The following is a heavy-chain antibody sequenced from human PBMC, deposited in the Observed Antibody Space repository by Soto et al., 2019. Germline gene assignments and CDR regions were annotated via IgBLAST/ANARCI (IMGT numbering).Heavy chain of an antibody. D-gene: IGHD4-17*01. CDR2: ISGSGGST. Sequence: GSLRLSCAASGCTFSSYAISWVRQAPGKGLEWVSAISGSGGSTYYADSVKGRFTISRDNSKNTLYLQMNSLRAEDTAVYYCAKSRPAYGDSSDAFDIWGQGTMVTVSS. J-gene: IGHJ3*02. CDR1: GCTFSSYA. V-gene: IGHV3-23*01. CDR3: AKSRPAYGDSSDAFDI.